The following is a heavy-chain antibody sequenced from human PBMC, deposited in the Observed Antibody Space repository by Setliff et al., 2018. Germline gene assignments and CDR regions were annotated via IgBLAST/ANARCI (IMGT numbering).Heavy chain of an antibody. Sequence: SETLSLTCTVSGGSISNYYWSWIRQPAGKELEWIGRIYTSGSTNYNPSLKSRVTMSVDTSKNQFSLKLSSATAADTAVYYCARKGISALSGAFDMWGQGTMVTVSS. CDR2: IYTSGST. D-gene: IGHD1-26*01. J-gene: IGHJ3*02. V-gene: IGHV4-4*07. CDR3: ARKGISALSGAFDM. CDR1: GGSISNYY.